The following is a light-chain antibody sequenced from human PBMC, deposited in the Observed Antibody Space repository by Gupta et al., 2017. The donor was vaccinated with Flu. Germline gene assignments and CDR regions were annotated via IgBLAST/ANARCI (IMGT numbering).Light chain of an antibody. Sequence: DIQMTQSRSSLAASLGDRVTITCQASHDVSNYLNWYQHKPGKAPKLLIYDGSNLEEGVPSRFIGSGYATHFTFVITDLQAEDVAKYYCQQEDDPPPTFGGGTKVEI. CDR2: DGS. CDR1: HDVSNY. CDR3: QQEDDPPPT. J-gene: IGKJ4*01. V-gene: IGKV1-33*01.